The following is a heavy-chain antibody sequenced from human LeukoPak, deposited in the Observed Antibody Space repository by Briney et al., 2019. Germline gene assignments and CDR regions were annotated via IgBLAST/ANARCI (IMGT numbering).Heavy chain of an antibody. J-gene: IGHJ4*02. Sequence: GESLKISCKGSGFTFSTYSFAWVRQMPGKGLEWMGVIYAGDSSTRYSPSCQGQVTISVDKSISTAYLQWSSLKASDSAIYYCARHSCYDSWGQGTLVTVSS. CDR3: ARHSCYDS. V-gene: IGHV5-51*01. CDR2: IYAGDSST. CDR1: GFTFSTYS. D-gene: IGHD3-16*01.